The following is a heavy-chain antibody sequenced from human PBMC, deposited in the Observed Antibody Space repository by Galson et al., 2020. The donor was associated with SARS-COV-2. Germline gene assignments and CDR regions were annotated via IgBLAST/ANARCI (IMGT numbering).Heavy chain of an antibody. Sequence: TGGSLRLSCAASGFTFSSYWMSWVRQAPGKGLEWVANIKQDGSEKYYVDPVKGRFTISRDNAKNSLYMQMNSLRAEDTAVYYCARDRIAVAGNYYYYGMDVWGQGTTVTVSS. CDR2: IKQDGSEK. CDR3: ARDRIAVAGNYYYYGMDV. CDR1: GFTFSSYW. V-gene: IGHV3-7*03. D-gene: IGHD6-19*01. J-gene: IGHJ6*02.